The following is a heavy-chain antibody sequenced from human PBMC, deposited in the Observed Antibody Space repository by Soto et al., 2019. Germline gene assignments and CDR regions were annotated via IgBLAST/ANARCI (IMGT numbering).Heavy chain of an antibody. CDR1: GFTFSNYG. J-gene: IGHJ4*02. V-gene: IGHV3-48*02. CDR3: ARCFHYKEVVDY. CDR2: ISSDSSTK. Sequence: GGSLRLSCAASGFTFSNYGMNWVRQAPGKGLEWISYISSDSSTKYYPDSVEARFTISSDNARNSLDLLLTSLRDEDTALYFFARCFHYKEVVDYWSRGTLVTVSS. D-gene: IGHD4-4*01.